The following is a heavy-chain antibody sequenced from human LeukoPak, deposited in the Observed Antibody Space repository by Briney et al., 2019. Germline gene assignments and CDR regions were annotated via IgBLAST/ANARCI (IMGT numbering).Heavy chain of an antibody. V-gene: IGHV3-21*04. CDR1: GFTFSSYS. CDR2: ISSSSSYI. J-gene: IGHJ4*02. CDR3: ASEGSPYYSDY. Sequence: GSLRLSCAASGFTFSSYSMNWVRQAPGKGLEWVSSISSSSSYIYYADSVKGRFTISRDNAKNSLYLQMNSLRAEDTAVYYCASEGSPYYSDYWGQGTLVTVSS.